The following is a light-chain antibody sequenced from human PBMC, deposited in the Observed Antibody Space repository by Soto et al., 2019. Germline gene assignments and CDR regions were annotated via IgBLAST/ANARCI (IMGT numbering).Light chain of an antibody. V-gene: IGLV2-14*03. Sequence: QPGPLSRAPGQAVSHSWTGTRRAVGGYNSVSWYQHHPGKAPKLILYDVGDRPSGVSYRFSGSKSGNTASLTISGLQAADEADYFCSSYTSSMTNVFGSGTKVTVL. CDR3: SSYTSSMTNV. CDR2: DVG. J-gene: IGLJ1*01. CDR1: RRAVGGYNS.